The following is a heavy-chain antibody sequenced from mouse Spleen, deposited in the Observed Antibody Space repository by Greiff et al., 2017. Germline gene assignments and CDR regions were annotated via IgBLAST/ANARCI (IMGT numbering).Heavy chain of an antibody. CDR3: ARRGAGPFAY. CDR2: IFPGTGTT. D-gene: IGHD3-3*01. CDR1: GYTFTSYW. V-gene: IGHV1S132*01. J-gene: IGHJ3*01. Sequence: QVQLKQSGAELVKPGASVKLSCKTSGYTFTSYWIQWVKQRPGQGLGWIGEIFPGTGTTYYNEKFKGKATLTIDTSSSTAYMQLSSLTSEDSAVYFCARRGAGPFAYWGQGTLVTVSA.